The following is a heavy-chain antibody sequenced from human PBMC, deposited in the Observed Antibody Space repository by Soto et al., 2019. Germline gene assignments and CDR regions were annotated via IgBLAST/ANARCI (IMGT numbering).Heavy chain of an antibody. D-gene: IGHD6-6*01. CDR2: IYYSGST. J-gene: IGHJ4*02. Sequence: SETLSLTCTVSGGSISSSSYYWGWIRQPPGKGLEWIGSIYYSGSTYYNPSLKSRVTISVDTSKNQFSLKLSSVTAADTAVYYCAGLSIAARPSAPPPLDYWGQGTLVTVSS. CDR3: AGLSIAARPSAPPPLDY. V-gene: IGHV4-39*01. CDR1: GGSISSSSYY.